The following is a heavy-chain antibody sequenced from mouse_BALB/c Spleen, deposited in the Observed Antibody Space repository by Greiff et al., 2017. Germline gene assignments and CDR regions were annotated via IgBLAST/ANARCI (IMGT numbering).Heavy chain of an antibody. V-gene: IGHV1-7*01. J-gene: IGHJ3*01. CDR3: AREDDYEGLFAY. D-gene: IGHD2-4*01. CDR1: GYTFTSYW. CDR2: INPSTGYT. Sequence: QVQLQQSGAELAKPGASVKMSCKASGYTFTSYWMHWVKQRPGQGLEWIGYINPSTGYTEYNQKFKDKATLTADKSSSTAYMQLSSLTSEDSAVYYCAREDDYEGLFAYWGQGTLVTVSA.